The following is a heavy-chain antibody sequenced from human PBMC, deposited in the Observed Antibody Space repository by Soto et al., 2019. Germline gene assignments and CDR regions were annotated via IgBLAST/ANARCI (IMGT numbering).Heavy chain of an antibody. CDR1: GGSFSGYY. D-gene: IGHD3-16*02. CDR3: ARKGRGDYIWGSYRSRFDY. V-gene: IGHV4-34*01. Sequence: PSETLSLTCAVYGGSFSGYYWSWIRQPPGKGLEWIGEINHSGSTNYNPSLKSRVTISVDTSKNQFSLKLSSVTAADTAVYYCARKGRGDYIWGSYRSRFDYWGQGTLVTVSS. CDR2: INHSGST. J-gene: IGHJ4*02.